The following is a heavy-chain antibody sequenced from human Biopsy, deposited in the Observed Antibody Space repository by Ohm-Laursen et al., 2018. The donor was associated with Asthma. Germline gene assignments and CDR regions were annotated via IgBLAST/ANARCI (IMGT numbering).Heavy chain of an antibody. Sequence: ASVKVSCKASGGMFGNYAVSWVRQAPGQGLEWLGGIMTVFGTTNYAQKFQGRVTITADESTSTAYMEVTSLRSEDTAIYYCARCQVGYSSGWSLLLKKIYYSGMDVWGQGTAVTVSS. J-gene: IGHJ6*02. CDR3: ARCQVGYSSGWSLLLKKIYYSGMDV. D-gene: IGHD6-19*01. CDR1: GGMFGNYA. CDR2: IMTVFGTT. V-gene: IGHV1-69*13.